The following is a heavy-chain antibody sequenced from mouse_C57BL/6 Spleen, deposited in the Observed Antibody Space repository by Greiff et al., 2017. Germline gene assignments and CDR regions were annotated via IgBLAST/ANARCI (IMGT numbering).Heavy chain of an antibody. Sequence: VKVVESGAELVRPGASVKLSCKASGYTFTDYYINWVKQRPGQGLEWIARIYPGSGNTYYNEKFKGKATLTAEKSSSTAYMQLSSLTSEDSAVYFCARCAYYSNYFSMDYWGQGTSVTVSS. D-gene: IGHD2-5*01. CDR1: GYTFTDYY. V-gene: IGHV1-76*01. CDR2: IYPGSGNT. CDR3: ARCAYYSNYFSMDY. J-gene: IGHJ4*01.